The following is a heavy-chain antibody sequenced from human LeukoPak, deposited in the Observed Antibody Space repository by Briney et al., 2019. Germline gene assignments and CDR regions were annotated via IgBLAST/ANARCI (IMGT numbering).Heavy chain of an antibody. J-gene: IGHJ4*02. V-gene: IGHV4-39*07. CDR1: GGSISSSSYY. CDR3: ARANSYGYCSSTSCLFSFDY. Sequence: SETLSLTCTVSGGSISSSSYYWGWIRQPPGKGLEWIGSIYYSGSTYYNPSLKSRVTISVDTSKNQFSLKLSSVTAADTAVYYCARANSYGYCSSTSCLFSFDYWGQGTLVTVSS. D-gene: IGHD2-2*03. CDR2: IYYSGST.